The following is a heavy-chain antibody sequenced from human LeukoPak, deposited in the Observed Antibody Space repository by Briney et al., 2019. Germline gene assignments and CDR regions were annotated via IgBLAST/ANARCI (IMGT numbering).Heavy chain of an antibody. D-gene: IGHD5-24*01. CDR2: ISFDGGNK. J-gene: IGHJ5*02. CDR1: GFTFSSYA. V-gene: IGHV3-30-3*01. CDR3: AREIERWFDP. Sequence: PGGSLRLSCAASGFTFSSYAMHWVRQAPGKGLEWVAVISFDGGNKYYADSVKGRFTISRDNSKNTLHLQMNSLRVEDTAVYYCAREIERWFDPWGQGTLVTVSS.